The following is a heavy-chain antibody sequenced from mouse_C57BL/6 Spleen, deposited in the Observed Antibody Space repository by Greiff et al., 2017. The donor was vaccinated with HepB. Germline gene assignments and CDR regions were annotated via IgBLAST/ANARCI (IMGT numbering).Heavy chain of an antibody. CDR2: INPSNGGT. Sequence: VKLQQPGTELVKPGASVKLSCKASGYTFTSYWMHWVKQRPGQGLEWIGNINPSNGGTNYNEKFKSKATLTVDKSSSTAYMQRSSLTSEDSAVYYCARGDYGSSYEFDYWGQGTTLTVSS. J-gene: IGHJ2*01. D-gene: IGHD1-1*01. V-gene: IGHV1-53*01. CDR1: GYTFTSYW. CDR3: ARGDYGSSYEFDY.